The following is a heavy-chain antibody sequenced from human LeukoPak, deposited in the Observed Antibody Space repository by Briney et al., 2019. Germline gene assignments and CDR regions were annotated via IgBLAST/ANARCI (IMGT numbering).Heavy chain of an antibody. V-gene: IGHV1-2*02. D-gene: IGHD3-10*01. CDR2: INPNSGGT. CDR3: ARVGTMVRGDTNWFDP. Sequence: GASVKVSCKASGYTFTGYYMHWVRQAPGQGLEWMGWINPNSGGTNYAQKFQGRVTMTRDTSISTAYMELSRLRSDDTAVYYCARVGTMVRGDTNWFDPWGQGTLVTVSS. J-gene: IGHJ5*02. CDR1: GYTFTGYY.